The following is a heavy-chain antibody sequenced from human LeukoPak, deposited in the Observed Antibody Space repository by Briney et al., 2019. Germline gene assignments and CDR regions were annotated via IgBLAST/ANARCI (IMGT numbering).Heavy chain of an antibody. CDR1: GYTFTSYD. Sequence: ASVKVSCKASGYTFTSYDINWVRQATGQGLEWMGWMNPNSGNTGYAQKFQGRVTMTRNTSISTAYMELSSLRSEDTAVYYCASQRNYYYGMDVWGQGTTVTVSS. V-gene: IGHV1-8*01. J-gene: IGHJ6*02. CDR3: ASQRNYYYGMDV. CDR2: MNPNSGNT.